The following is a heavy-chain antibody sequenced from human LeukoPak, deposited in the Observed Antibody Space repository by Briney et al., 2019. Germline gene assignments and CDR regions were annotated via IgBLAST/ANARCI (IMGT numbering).Heavy chain of an antibody. CDR2: ISSGGSSI. J-gene: IGHJ6*02. CDR1: GFTFSDYY. V-gene: IGHV3-11*01. D-gene: IGHD2-15*01. Sequence: GGSLRLSCAASGFTFSDYYMSWIRQAPGKGLEWVSYISSGGSSIYYADSVKGRFTISRDNAKNSMYLQMNSLRAEDTAVYYCARACSIGTCSRNYYGLDVWGRGTTVTVSS. CDR3: ARACSIGTCSRNYYGLDV.